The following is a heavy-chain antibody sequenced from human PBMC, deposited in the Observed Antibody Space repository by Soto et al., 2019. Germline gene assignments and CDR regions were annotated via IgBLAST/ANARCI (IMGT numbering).Heavy chain of an antibody. D-gene: IGHD6-13*01. CDR1: GFTFSSYG. V-gene: IGHV3-30*18. Sequence: GGSLRLSCAASGFTFSSYGMHWVRQAPGKGLEWVAVISYDGSNKYYADSVKGRFTISRDNSKNTLYLQMNSLRAEDTAVYYCAKEWGSFPLYYYYGMDVWGQGTTVTV. CDR2: ISYDGSNK. J-gene: IGHJ6*02. CDR3: AKEWGSFPLYYYYGMDV.